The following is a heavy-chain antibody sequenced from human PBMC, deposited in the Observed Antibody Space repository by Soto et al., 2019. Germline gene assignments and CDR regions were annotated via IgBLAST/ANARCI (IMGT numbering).Heavy chain of an antibody. CDR2: IIPILGIA. D-gene: IGHD3-22*01. CDR1: GYTFTNFG. CDR3: ARTLSPYYYDSSGTDY. V-gene: IGHV1-69*04. J-gene: IGHJ4*02. Sequence: SVKVSCKASGYTFTNFGISWVRQAPGQGLEWMGRIIPILGIANYAQKFQGRVTITADKSTSTAYMELSSLRSEDTAVYYCARTLSPYYYDSSGTDYWGQETLVTV.